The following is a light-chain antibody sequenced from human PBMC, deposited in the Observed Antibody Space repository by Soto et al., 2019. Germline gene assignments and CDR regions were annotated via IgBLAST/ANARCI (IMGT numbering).Light chain of an antibody. Sequence: ENVLTQSPGTLSLSPGERATLSCRASQSVSSSYLARYQQKPGQAPRLLMYGASSRATGIPDRFSGSGSGTDFTLTISRLEPEDFAVYYCQQYGGSPWTFGQGTKVEIK. J-gene: IGKJ1*01. CDR2: GAS. CDR3: QQYGGSPWT. V-gene: IGKV3-20*01. CDR1: QSVSSSY.